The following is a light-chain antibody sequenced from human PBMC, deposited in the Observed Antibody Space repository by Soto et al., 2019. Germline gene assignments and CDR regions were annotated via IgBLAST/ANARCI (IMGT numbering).Light chain of an antibody. CDR2: GAS. CDR1: QSVSSSY. V-gene: IGKV3-20*01. Sequence: ESVLTQSPGTLSLSPGERATLSCRASQSVSSSYLAWYQQKPGQPPRLLIYGASSRATGIPDRFSGSWSGPAFTLTITRLEPEGFAVYYCQHYRTSFGGGTKVEIK. CDR3: QHYRTS. J-gene: IGKJ4*01.